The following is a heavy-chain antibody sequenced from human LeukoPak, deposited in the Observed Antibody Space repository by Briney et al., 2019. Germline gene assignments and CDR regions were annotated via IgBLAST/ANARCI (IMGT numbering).Heavy chain of an antibody. V-gene: IGHV1-2*02. Sequence: ASVKVSCKASGYTFSGYYIHWVRLAPGQGLEWVGWINPNTGGARYAQKFQGRVTVTGDMSISTAHMEMSWLKPDDTAVYYCARDNAGNSFEYWGQGTLVTVSS. J-gene: IGHJ4*02. CDR1: GYTFSGYY. CDR3: ARDNAGNSFEY. CDR2: INPNTGGA. D-gene: IGHD6-13*01.